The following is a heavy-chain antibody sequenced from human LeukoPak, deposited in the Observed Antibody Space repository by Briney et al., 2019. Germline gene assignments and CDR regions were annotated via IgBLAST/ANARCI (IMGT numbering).Heavy chain of an antibody. CDR1: GFTFSDYY. D-gene: IGHD1-14*01. Sequence: PGGSLRLSCAASGFTFSDYYMSWIRQAPGKGLEWVSYISASGNTIYYADSVKGRFTISRDNAKNSLFLQMNNLRAEDTAVFYCARAPGLAIPGYWGQGTLVTVSS. CDR2: ISASGNTI. V-gene: IGHV3-11*01. J-gene: IGHJ4*02. CDR3: ARAPGLAIPGY.